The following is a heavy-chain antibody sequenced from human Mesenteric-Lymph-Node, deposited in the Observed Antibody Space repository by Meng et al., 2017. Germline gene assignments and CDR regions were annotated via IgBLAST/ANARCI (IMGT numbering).Heavy chain of an antibody. CDR3: GTGSAFDI. V-gene: IGHV3-15*01. Sequence: GGSLRLSCAASGFTFSNSYMSWVRQAPGKGLEWVGRIKRKSDGGTTDYAAPVKGRFTISRDDSENTLSLQMNSLKIEDTAVYYCGTGSAFDIWGQGTRVTVSS. CDR1: GFTFSNSY. CDR2: IKRKSDGGTT. J-gene: IGHJ3*02. D-gene: IGHD3/OR15-3a*01.